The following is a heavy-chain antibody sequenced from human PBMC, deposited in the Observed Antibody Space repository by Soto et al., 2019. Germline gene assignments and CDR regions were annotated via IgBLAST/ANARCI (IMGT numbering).Heavy chain of an antibody. CDR2: IYPGDSDT. Sequence: VESLKISCKGSGYSFTSYWIGWVRQMPGKGLEWMGIIYPGDSDTRYSPSFQGQVTISADKSISTTYLQWSSLKASDTAMYYCATTDAAGKYYYVTEVWGKGTTVT. CDR1: GYSFTSYW. V-gene: IGHV5-51*01. J-gene: IGHJ6*03. CDR3: ATTDAAGKYYYVTEV. D-gene: IGHD6-13*01.